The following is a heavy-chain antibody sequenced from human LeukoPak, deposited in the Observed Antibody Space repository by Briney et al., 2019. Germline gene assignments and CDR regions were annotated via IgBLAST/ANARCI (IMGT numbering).Heavy chain of an antibody. J-gene: IGHJ4*02. Sequence: GGSLRLSCAASGFTFSSYGMSWVRQAPGKGLEWVSLIYNAVTYADSVKGRFTISRDDSKNTLNLQMNSLRADDTAVYYCARLRGNTMVEYWGQGTLVTVSS. CDR1: GFTFSSYG. D-gene: IGHD3-10*01. V-gene: IGHV3-23*03. CDR2: IYNAVT. CDR3: ARLRGNTMVEY.